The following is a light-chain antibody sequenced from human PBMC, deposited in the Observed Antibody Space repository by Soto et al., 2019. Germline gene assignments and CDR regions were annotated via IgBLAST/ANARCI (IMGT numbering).Light chain of an antibody. CDR2: KAS. J-gene: IGKJ2*01. Sequence: DIQMTQSPSTLSASVGDRVTITCRASQSISSWLAWYQQKPGKAPKLLIYKASSLESGVPSRFSGSGSGTEFTLTISSLQPDDFATYYCLQYTTFGQGTKLEIK. CDR3: LQYTT. CDR1: QSISSW. V-gene: IGKV1-5*03.